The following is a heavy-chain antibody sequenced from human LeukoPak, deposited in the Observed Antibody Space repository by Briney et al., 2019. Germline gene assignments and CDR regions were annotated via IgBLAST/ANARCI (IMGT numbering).Heavy chain of an antibody. J-gene: IGHJ4*02. Sequence: GGSLRLSCAASGFTFSNYAMLWVRQAPGKGLEYVSAITSNGGSTYYANSVKGRFTISRDNSKNTLYLQMGSLRVEDMAVYYCARLVGATFDWGQGTLVTVSS. CDR2: ITSNGGST. CDR3: ARLVGATFD. D-gene: IGHD1-26*01. V-gene: IGHV3-64*01. CDR1: GFTFSNYA.